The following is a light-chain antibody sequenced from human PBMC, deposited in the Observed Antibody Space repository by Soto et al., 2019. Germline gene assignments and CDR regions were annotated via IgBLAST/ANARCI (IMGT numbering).Light chain of an antibody. V-gene: IGLV1-40*01. CDR1: SSNIGAGYD. J-gene: IGLJ3*02. Sequence: QSVLTQPPSVSGAPGQRVNISCTVSSSNIGAGYDVHWYQQLPGTAHKLLIYGNSNRPSGVPDRFSGSKSGTSASLAITGLQAEDEADYYCQSYDSSLSGSVFGGGTKLTVL. CDR3: QSYDSSLSGSV. CDR2: GNS.